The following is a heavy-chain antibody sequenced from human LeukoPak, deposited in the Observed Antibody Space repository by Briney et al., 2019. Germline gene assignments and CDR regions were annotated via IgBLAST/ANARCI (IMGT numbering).Heavy chain of an antibody. CDR3: ARGRFLDAFDI. V-gene: IGHV4-59*01. J-gene: IGHJ3*02. CDR1: GGSISSYY. Sequence: PSETLSLTCTVSGGSISSYYWSWIRQPPGKGLEWIGYIYYSGSTKYKPSLKSRVTISVDTSKNQFSLKLSSVAAADTAVYYCARGRFLDAFDIWGQGTMVTVSS. CDR2: IYYSGST. D-gene: IGHD3-3*01.